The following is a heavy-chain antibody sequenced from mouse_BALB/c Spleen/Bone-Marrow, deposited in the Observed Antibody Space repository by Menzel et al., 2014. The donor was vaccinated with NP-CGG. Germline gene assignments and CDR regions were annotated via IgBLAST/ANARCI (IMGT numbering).Heavy chain of an antibody. CDR2: IWAGGST. D-gene: IGHD1-2*01. CDR1: GFSLTSYG. CDR3: ARDGATATLAY. V-gene: IGHV2-9*02. Sequence: VKLVESGPGLVAPSQSLSIPCTVSGFSLTSYGVHWVRQPPGKGLEWLGVIWAGGSTNYNSALMSRLSISKDNSKSQVFLKMNSLQTDDTAMYYCARDGATATLAYWGQGTLVTVSA. J-gene: IGHJ3*01.